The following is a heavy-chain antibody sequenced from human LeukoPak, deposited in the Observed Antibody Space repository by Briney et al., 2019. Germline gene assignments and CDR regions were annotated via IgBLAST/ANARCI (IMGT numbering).Heavy chain of an antibody. Sequence: ASVKVSCKASGYTFTSYDINWVRQATGQGLEWIGWMNPNSGNTGYAQKFQGRVTMTRNTSISTAYMELSSLRSEDTAVYYCARAYRLSGSYLYGGYWGQGTLVTVSS. CDR2: MNPNSGNT. CDR1: GYTFTSYD. V-gene: IGHV1-8*01. CDR3: ARAYRLSGSYLYGGY. J-gene: IGHJ4*02. D-gene: IGHD1-26*01.